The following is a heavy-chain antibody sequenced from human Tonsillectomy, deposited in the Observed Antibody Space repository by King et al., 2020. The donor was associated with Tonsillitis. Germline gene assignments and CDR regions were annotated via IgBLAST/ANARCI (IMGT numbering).Heavy chain of an antibody. J-gene: IGHJ4*02. CDR2: LSYDGNSR. CDR1: GFSFSVYA. V-gene: IGHV3-30*17. D-gene: IGHD4-17*01. CDR3: ARGPTVTTLAPLDY. Sequence: VQLVESGGGVVQPGRSLRLSCAASGFSFSVYAMHWVRQAPGKGLEWVAVLSYDGNSRSYADSVKGRFTISRDNSKNTLFLQLNSLRTEDTAVYYCARGPTVTTLAPLDYWGQGTLVTVSS.